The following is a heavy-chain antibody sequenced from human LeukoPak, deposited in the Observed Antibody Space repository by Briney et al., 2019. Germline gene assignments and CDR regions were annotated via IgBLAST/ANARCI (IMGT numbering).Heavy chain of an antibody. CDR3: ARDRVVRGVIVWFDP. V-gene: IGHV1-2*02. CDR1: GYTITNNY. Sequence: ASVKVSCKASGYTITNNYMHWMRQAPGQGLEWMGWINPNSGGTNYAQKFQGRVTMTRDTCISTAYMELSRLRSDDTAVYYCARDRVVRGVIVWFDPWGQGTLVTVSS. D-gene: IGHD3-10*01. CDR2: INPNSGGT. J-gene: IGHJ5*02.